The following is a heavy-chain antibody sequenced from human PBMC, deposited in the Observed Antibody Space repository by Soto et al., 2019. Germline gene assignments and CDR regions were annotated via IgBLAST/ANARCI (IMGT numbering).Heavy chain of an antibody. Sequence: SVNVSRVPCGWTFRRYALLWVRRAPGQGREWIGGIITIFGTANYAQKFQGRVTITADESTSTAYMELSSLRSEDTAVYYCARVVLELGDPGAFDIWGQGTMVTVSS. J-gene: IGHJ3*02. CDR1: GWTFRRYA. CDR2: IITIFGTA. CDR3: ARVVLELGDPGAFDI. D-gene: IGHD3-10*01. V-gene: IGHV1-69*13.